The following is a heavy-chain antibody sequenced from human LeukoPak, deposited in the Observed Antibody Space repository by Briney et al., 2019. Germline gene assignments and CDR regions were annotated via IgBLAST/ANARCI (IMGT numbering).Heavy chain of an antibody. CDR2: IRYDGSNK. Sequence: GGSLRLSCAASGFTFSSYGMHWVRQAPGKGLEWVAFIRYDGSNKYYADSVKGRFTISRDNSKNTLYLQMNSLRAEDTAVYYCAKELGYCSSTSCQYYYYYYMDVWGKGTTVTVSS. CDR3: AKELGYCSSTSCQYYYYYYMDV. CDR1: GFTFSSYG. V-gene: IGHV3-30*02. D-gene: IGHD2-2*03. J-gene: IGHJ6*03.